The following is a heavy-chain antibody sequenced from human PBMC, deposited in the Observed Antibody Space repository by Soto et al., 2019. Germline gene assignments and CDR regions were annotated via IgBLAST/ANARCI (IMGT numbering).Heavy chain of an antibody. CDR3: AKLRGDYTVFDY. CDR1: GGSFSGYY. V-gene: IGHV4-34*01. CDR2: INHSGST. Sequence: PSETLSLTCAVYGGSFSGYYWSWIRQPPGKGLEWIGEINHSGSTNYNPSLKSRVTISVDTSKNQFSLKLSSVTAADTAVYYCAKLRGDYTVFDYWGQGARVTVSS. D-gene: IGHD4-17*01. J-gene: IGHJ4*02.